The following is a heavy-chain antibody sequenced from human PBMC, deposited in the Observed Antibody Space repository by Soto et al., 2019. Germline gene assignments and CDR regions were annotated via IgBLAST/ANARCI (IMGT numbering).Heavy chain of an antibody. CDR2: IIPIFGTA. D-gene: IGHD3-22*01. V-gene: IGHV1-69*13. J-gene: IGHJ4*02. CDR3: ESIDSSGYYDY. Sequence: SVKVSCKASGGTFSSYAISWVRQAPGQGLEWMGGIIPIFGTANYAQKFQGRVTITADESTSTAYMELSSLRSEDTAVYYCESIDSSGYYDYWGQGTLVTVSS. CDR1: GGTFSSYA.